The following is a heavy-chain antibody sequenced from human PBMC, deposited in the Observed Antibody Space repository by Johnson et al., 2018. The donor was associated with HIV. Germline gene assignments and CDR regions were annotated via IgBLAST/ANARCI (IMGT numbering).Heavy chain of an antibody. CDR1: GFTFSSYA. CDR2: ILYDGSNK. J-gene: IGHJ3*02. D-gene: IGHD3-9*01. V-gene: IGHV3-30-3*01. CDR3: ASVYYDIFTGYCYVALDI. Sequence: QVQLVESGGGLVQPGGSLRLSCAASGFTFSSYAMHWVRQAPGKGLEWVAVILYDGSNKYSVDSVKGRFTISRDNSKTTLYLQMNSLRAEDTAVYYCASVYYDIFTGYCYVALDIWGQGTMVTVSS.